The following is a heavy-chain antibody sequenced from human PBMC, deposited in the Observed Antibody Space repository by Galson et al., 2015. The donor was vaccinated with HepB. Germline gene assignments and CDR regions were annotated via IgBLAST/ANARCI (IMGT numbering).Heavy chain of an antibody. CDR2: IYHSGGT. Sequence: LSLTCAVSGGSVSSGGYSWSWIRQPPGKGLEWTGHIYHSGGTYYKPSLKSRITISLDTSKNQFSLKLTSVTAADTAVYYCARRIAAPGNFYYYGMDVWGQGTTVTVSS. V-gene: IGHV4-30-4*07. CDR1: GGSVSSGGYS. CDR3: ARRIAAPGNFYYYGMDV. D-gene: IGHD6-13*01. J-gene: IGHJ6*02.